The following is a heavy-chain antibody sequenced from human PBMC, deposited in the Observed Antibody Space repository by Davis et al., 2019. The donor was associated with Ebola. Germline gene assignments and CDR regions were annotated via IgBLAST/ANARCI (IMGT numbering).Heavy chain of an antibody. CDR3: ASSASYYGMDV. Sequence: ASVKVSCKASGYTFTSYDINWVRQATGQGLEWMGWMNPNSGNTGYAQKFQGRVTMTRDTSTSTVYMELSSLRSEDTAVYYCASSASYYGMDVWGQGTTVTVSS. V-gene: IGHV1-8*01. CDR1: GYTFTSYD. CDR2: MNPNSGNT. J-gene: IGHJ6*02.